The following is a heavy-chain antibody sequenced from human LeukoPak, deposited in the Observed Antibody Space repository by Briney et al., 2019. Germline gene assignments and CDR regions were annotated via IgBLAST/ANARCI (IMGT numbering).Heavy chain of an antibody. CDR3: AKGLYYFDY. J-gene: IGHJ4*02. CDR1: GFTVSSNY. CDR2: TYNDGST. D-gene: IGHD6-19*01. Sequence: GGPLRLSCAASGFTVSSNYMSWVRQAPGMGLEWVSVTYNDGSTNYADSVKGRFTISRDNSKNTLYLQMNSLRAEDTAVYYCAKGLYYFDYWGQGTLVTVSS. V-gene: IGHV3-53*01.